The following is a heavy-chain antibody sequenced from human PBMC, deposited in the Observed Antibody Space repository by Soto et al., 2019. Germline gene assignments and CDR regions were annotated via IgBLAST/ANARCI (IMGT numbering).Heavy chain of an antibody. D-gene: IGHD3-10*01. CDR1: GGSISSSSYY. CDR2: IYYSGST. CDR3: ATLWFGEGNY. V-gene: IGHV4-39*01. Sequence: SETLSLTCTVSGGSISSSSYYWGWIRQPPGKGLEWIGSIYYSGSTYCNPSLKSRVTISVDTSKNQFSLKLSSVTAADTAVYYCATLWFGEGNYWGQGTLVTVS. J-gene: IGHJ4*02.